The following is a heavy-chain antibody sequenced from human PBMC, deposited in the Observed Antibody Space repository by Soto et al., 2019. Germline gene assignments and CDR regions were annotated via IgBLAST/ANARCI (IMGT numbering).Heavy chain of an antibody. V-gene: IGHV4-30-4*01. CDR2: IYYSGST. Sequence: NPSETLSLTCTVSGGSISSGDYYWSWIRQPPGKGLEWIGYIYYSGSTYYNPSLKSRVTISVDTSKNQFSLKLSSVTAADTAVYYCARGRVFGYIWPTDVHTRYGMDVWGQGTTVTVSS. J-gene: IGHJ6*02. CDR3: ARGRVFGYIWPTDVHTRYGMDV. CDR1: GGSISSGDYY. D-gene: IGHD3-3*01.